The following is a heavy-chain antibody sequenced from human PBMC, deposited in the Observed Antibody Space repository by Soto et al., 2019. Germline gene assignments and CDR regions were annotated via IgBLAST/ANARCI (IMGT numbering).Heavy chain of an antibody. J-gene: IGHJ4*02. CDR3: AADVIEVAGEFDH. D-gene: IGHD6-19*01. Sequence: ASVKVSCKASGFTFSNSAVQWVRQSRGQRLEWMGWIVVGSGHPNLAQKFQDRVTLTRDMSTGTAYMELSSLRSEDTAVYYCAADVIEVAGEFDHWGQGTQVTVSS. V-gene: IGHV1-58*01. CDR2: IVVGSGHP. CDR1: GFTFSNSA.